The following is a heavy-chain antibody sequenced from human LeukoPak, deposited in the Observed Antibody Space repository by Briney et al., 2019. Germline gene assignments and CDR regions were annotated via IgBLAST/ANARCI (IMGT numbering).Heavy chain of an antibody. CDR1: GGPISGYY. CDR2: INHSGST. V-gene: IGHV4-34*01. J-gene: IGHJ4*02. D-gene: IGHD3-3*01. CDR3: ASGQYYDLWSGYYVD. Sequence: SETLSLTCTVSGGPISGYYWSWIRQPPGKGLEWIGEINHSGSTNYNPSLESRVTISVDTSKNHFSLKLSSVTAADTAVYYCASGQYYDLWSGYYVDWGQGTLVTVSA.